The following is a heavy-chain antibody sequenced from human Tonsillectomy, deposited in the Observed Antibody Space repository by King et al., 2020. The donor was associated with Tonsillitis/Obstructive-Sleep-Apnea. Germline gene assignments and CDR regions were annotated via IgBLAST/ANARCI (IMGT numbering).Heavy chain of an antibody. V-gene: IGHV4-31*03. CDR3: ARKPNCSSTSCYLGPTAFDI. CDR1: GGSISSGGYY. J-gene: IGHJ3*02. Sequence: VPLQESGPGLVKPSQTLSLTCTVSGGSISSGGYYWSWIRQRPGKGLEWVGYIYYTGSTYYNPSLKSRVILLVDTSENQFSLKLSSVTAADTAVYYCARKPNCSSTSCYLGPTAFDIWGQGTMVTVSS. D-gene: IGHD2-2*01. CDR2: IYYTGST.